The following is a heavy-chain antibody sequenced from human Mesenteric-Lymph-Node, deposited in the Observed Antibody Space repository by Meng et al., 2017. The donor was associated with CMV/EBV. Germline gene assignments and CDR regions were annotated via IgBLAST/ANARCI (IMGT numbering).Heavy chain of an antibody. D-gene: IGHD3-22*01. CDR1: GYTFIDYY. V-gene: IGHV1-2*02. CDR3: ARGRRQNPYFESSAYPCYFDY. J-gene: IGHJ4*02. Sequence: ASVKVSCKASGYTFIDYYMHWVRQAPGQGLEWMGWINPHSGGTNFLQKFQGRVTMTRDTSVSAAYMELSRLTSDDTAVYYCARGRRQNPYFESSAYPCYFDYWGQGTLVTVSS. CDR2: INPHSGGT.